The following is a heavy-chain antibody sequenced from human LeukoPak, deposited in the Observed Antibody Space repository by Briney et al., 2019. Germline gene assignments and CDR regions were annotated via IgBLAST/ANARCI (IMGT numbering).Heavy chain of an antibody. J-gene: IGHJ3*02. D-gene: IGHD1-20*01. CDR3: ARYNWNDRDAFDI. V-gene: IGHV4-34*01. CDR1: GGSSSGHY. CDR2: INHSGST. Sequence: SETLSLTCAVYGGSSSGHYWSWIRQPPGKGLEWIGEINHSGSTNYNPSLKSRVTISVDTSKNQFSLKLSSVTAADTAVYYCARYNWNDRDAFDIWGQGTMVTVSS.